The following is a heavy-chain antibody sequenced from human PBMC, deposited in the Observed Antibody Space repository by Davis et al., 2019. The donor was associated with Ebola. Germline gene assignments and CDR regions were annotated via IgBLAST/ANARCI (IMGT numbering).Heavy chain of an antibody. D-gene: IGHD2-2*01. CDR2: IIPMFGTS. J-gene: IGHJ6*03. CDR1: GGTFRRLV. Sequence: SVKVSCKASGGTFRRLVISWVRQAPGQGLEWMGQIIPMFGTSNSAQKFQGRLTITADESTSTAYMELSSLRSEDTAVYYCARVRLVVPAAMGGVYYYYYMDVWGKGTTVTVSS. V-gene: IGHV1-69*13. CDR3: ARVRLVVPAAMGGVYYYYYMDV.